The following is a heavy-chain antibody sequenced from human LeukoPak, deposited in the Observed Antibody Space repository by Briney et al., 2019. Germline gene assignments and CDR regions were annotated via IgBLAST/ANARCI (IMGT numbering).Heavy chain of an antibody. J-gene: IGHJ6*03. CDR3: ARDAVEQQLIPDYYYYMDV. V-gene: IGHV1-18*04. D-gene: IGHD6-13*01. Sequence: ASVKVSCKASGHTFTGYYMHWVRQAPGQGLDWMGWISAYNGNTNSAQKFQGRLTMTTDTSTSTAYMELRSLRSDDTAVYFCARDAVEQQLIPDYYYYMDVWGKGTTVTISS. CDR2: ISAYNGNT. CDR1: GHTFTGYY.